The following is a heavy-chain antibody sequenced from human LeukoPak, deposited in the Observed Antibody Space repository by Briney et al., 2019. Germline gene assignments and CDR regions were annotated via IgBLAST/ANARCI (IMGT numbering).Heavy chain of an antibody. D-gene: IGHD3-10*01. V-gene: IGHV4-39*02. CDR2: IYYDGST. Sequence: SETLSLTCTVSGGSISSNTYYWGWIRQPPGKGLEWIGSIYYDGSTYYNPSLKSRVSISVDTSRNHFSLHLSSVTAADTALYYCARRLLWFGMLDYFDYWGQGTLVTVSS. CDR3: ARRLLWFGMLDYFDY. J-gene: IGHJ4*02. CDR1: GGSISSNTYY.